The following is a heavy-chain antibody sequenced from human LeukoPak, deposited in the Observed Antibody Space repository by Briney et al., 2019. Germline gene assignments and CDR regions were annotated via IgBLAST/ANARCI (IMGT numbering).Heavy chain of an antibody. D-gene: IGHD2-15*01. CDR2: MNPNSGNT. J-gene: IGHJ4*02. CDR1: GYTFTSYD. CDR3: ARDWWELGLALDY. V-gene: IGHV1-8*02. Sequence: VASVKVSCKASGYTFTSYDINWVRQATGQGLEWMGWMNPNSGNTGYAQKLQGRVTMTTDTSTSTAYMELRSLRSDDTAVYYCARDWWELGLALDYWGQGTLVTVSS.